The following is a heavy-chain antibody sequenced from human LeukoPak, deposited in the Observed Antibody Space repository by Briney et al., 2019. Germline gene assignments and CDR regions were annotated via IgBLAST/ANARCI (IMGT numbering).Heavy chain of an antibody. CDR1: GGSFSGYY. V-gene: IGHV4-34*01. CDR3: ARARSNEWWAYYYYYYMDV. Sequence: KTSETLSLTCAVYGGSFSGYYWSWIRQPPGKGLEWIGEINHSGSTNYNPSLKSRVTISVDTSKNQFSLKLSSVTAADTAVYYCARARSNEWWAYYYYYYMDVWGKGTTVTVSS. CDR2: INHSGST. J-gene: IGHJ6*03. D-gene: IGHD2-15*01.